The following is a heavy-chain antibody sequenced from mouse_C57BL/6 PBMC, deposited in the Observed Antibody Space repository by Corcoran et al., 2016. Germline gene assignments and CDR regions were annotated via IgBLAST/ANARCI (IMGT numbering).Heavy chain of an antibody. CDR2: FYPGSGSI. CDR3: ARHEDGIGYYYGSSDDY. D-gene: IGHD1-1*01. V-gene: IGHV1-62-2*01. CDR1: GYTFTEYT. Sequence: QVQLQQSGAELVKPGASVKLSCKASGYTFTEYTIHWVKQRSGQGLEWIGWFYPGSGSIKYNEKFKDKATLTADKSSSTVYMELSRLTSEDSAVYFCARHEDGIGYYYGSSDDYWGQGTTLTVSA. J-gene: IGHJ2*01.